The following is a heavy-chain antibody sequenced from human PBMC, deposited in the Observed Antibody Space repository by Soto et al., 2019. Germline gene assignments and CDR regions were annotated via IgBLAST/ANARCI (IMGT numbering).Heavy chain of an antibody. J-gene: IGHJ4*02. CDR2: IYYSGST. V-gene: IGHV4-39*01. D-gene: IGHD2-2*01. Sequence: SETLSLTCTVSGGSLSSSSFYWGWLRQTPGKGLEWIGSIYYSGSTYYNPSLKSRVTISVDTSKHQFSLKLSSVTAADTAEYYGASRRIDEICNTASCYVPYWGQGTLVTVSS. CDR1: GGSLSSSSFY. CDR3: ASRRIDEICNTASCYVPY.